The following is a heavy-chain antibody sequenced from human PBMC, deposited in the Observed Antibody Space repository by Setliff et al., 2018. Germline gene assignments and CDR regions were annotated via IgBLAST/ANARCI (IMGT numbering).Heavy chain of an antibody. CDR3: ARASLGKFGSAVEYFHH. CDR1: GFTFSNYW. CDR2: ISDTSAFI. J-gene: IGHJ1*01. V-gene: IGHV3-21*06. Sequence: PGGSLRLSCAASGFTFSNYWMHWVRQAPGKGLVWVSSISDTSAFIYYADSVKGRFTISRDNAKNTLYLQMNSLRADDTAVYYCARASLGKFGSAVEYFHHWGQGTLVTVSS. D-gene: IGHD2-15*01.